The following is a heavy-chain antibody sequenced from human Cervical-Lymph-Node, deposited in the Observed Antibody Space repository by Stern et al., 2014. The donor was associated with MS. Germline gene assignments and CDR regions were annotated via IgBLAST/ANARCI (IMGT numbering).Heavy chain of an antibody. Sequence: VQLVESGAGVVQPGRSLRLSCTASGFTFSRYAMHWVRQAPGKGLEWVALIWYDGSNPYYAYSVTGRFTISRDNFKNKLYLQLNSLRAEDTAVYYCASAYGGSRYYFDYWGQGTLVTVSS. V-gene: IGHV3-33*08. CDR1: GFTFSRYA. CDR3: ASAYGGSRYYFDY. J-gene: IGHJ4*02. CDR2: IWYDGSNP. D-gene: IGHD6-13*01.